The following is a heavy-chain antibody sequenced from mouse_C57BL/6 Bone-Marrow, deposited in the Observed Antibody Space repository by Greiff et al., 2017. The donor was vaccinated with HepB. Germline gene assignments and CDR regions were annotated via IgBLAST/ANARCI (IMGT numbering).Heavy chain of an antibody. J-gene: IGHJ1*03. D-gene: IGHD1-1*01. CDR1: GYTFTSYW. CDR2: IHPNSGST. Sequence: QVQLKQPGAELVKPGASVKLSCKASGYTFTSYWMHWVKQRPGQGLEWMGMIHPNSGSTNYNEKFKSKATLTVDKSSSTAYMKLSSLTSEDSAVYYCARSYGSSYGWYFDVWGTGTTVTVSS. V-gene: IGHV1-64*01. CDR3: ARSYGSSYGWYFDV.